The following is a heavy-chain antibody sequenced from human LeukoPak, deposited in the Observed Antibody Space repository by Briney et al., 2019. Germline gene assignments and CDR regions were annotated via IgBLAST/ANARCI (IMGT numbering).Heavy chain of an antibody. CDR1: GYTFTSYD. Sequence: GASAKVSCKASGYTFTSYDINWVRQATGQGLEWMGWMNPNSGNTGYAQKFQGRVTMTRNTSISTAYMELSSLRSEDTAVYYCARGLGLVRGVIITSFDYWGQGTLVTVSS. CDR2: MNPNSGNT. J-gene: IGHJ4*02. V-gene: IGHV1-8*01. D-gene: IGHD3-10*01. CDR3: ARGLGLVRGVIITSFDY.